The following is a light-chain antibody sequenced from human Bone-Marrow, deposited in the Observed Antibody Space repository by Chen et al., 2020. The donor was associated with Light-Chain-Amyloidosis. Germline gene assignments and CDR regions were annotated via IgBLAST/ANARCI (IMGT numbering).Light chain of an antibody. CDR2: WAS. CDR3: QQYYSSRPWT. J-gene: IGKJ1*01. Sequence: DIVMTQSPDSLAVSMGERATINCKSSQSVLYSSNNKNYLAWYQQKPGQPPKLLIYWASTRESWVPDRFSGSGSGTDFTLTISSLQAEDVAVYYCQQYYSSRPWTFGQGTKVEIK. CDR1: QSVLYSSNNKNY. V-gene: IGKV4-1*01.